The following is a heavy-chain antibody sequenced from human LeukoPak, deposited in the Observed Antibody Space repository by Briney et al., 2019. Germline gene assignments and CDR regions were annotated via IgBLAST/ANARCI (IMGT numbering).Heavy chain of an antibody. D-gene: IGHD2-2*01. J-gene: IGHJ4*02. CDR3: TTGYNVIVPAAMWEWNYY. CDR2: IKSKTGGGTT. CDR1: GFTFTNAW. V-gene: IGHV3-15*01. Sequence: KTGGSLRLSCAASGFTFTNAWMTWVRQAPGKGLEWVGRIKSKTGGGTTDYAAPVKGRFTISRDDSKNTLYLQMNSLKTDDTALYYCTTGYNVIVPAAMWEWNYYWGQGTLVTVSS.